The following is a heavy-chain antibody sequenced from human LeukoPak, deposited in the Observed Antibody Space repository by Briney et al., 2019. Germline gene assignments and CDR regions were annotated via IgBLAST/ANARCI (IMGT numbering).Heavy chain of an antibody. J-gene: IGHJ4*02. Sequence: GGSLRLSCAASGFAFSSYEMNWVRQAPGKGLEWVSFIYSDNTHYSDSVKGRFTISRDNSKNTLYLQMNSLRAEDTAVYYCARRAGAYSHPYDYWGQGTLVTVSS. CDR1: GFAFSSYE. CDR3: ARRAGAYSHPYDY. D-gene: IGHD4/OR15-4a*01. V-gene: IGHV3-53*01. CDR2: IYSDNT.